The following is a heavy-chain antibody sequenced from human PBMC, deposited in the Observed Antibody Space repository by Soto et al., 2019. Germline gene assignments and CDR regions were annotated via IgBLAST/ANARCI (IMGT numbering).Heavy chain of an antibody. J-gene: IGHJ4*02. CDR2: FYGCDDK. CDR3: SRRYYPFYFDS. CDR1: GFPLTTNAVA. Sequence: QITLKESGPTLVKPTQTLTLTCTHSGFPLTTNAVAVGWIREPPGKALEWLAIFYGCDDKFYSPSLKSRLTITKVTSTSQVVLTMTNMVPVDTATYYGSRRYYPFYFDSWGQVTMVTFSS. D-gene: IGHD1-26*01. V-gene: IGHV2-5*01.